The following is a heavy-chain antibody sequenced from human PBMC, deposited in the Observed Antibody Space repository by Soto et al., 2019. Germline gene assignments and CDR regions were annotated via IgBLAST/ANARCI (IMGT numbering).Heavy chain of an antibody. CDR1: GFTFSGSA. J-gene: IGHJ6*03. CDR2: IRSKANSYAT. V-gene: IGHV3-73*01. Sequence: GGYLRLSCAASGFTFSGSAMHWVRQASGKGLEWVGRIRSKANSYATAYAASVKGRFIISRDDSKNTAYLQMNSLKTEDTAVYYCTRHLPSQYCSSTSCREDYYYYYMDVWGKGTTVTVSS. D-gene: IGHD2-2*01. CDR3: TRHLPSQYCSSTSCREDYYYYYMDV.